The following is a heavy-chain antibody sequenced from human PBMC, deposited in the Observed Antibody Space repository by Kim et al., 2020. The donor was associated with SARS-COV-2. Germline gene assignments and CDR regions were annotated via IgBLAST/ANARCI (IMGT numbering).Heavy chain of an antibody. CDR2: ISYDGSNK. CDR3: ARDGRELLPDY. CDR1: GFTFSSYG. J-gene: IGHJ4*02. V-gene: IGHV3-33*05. D-gene: IGHD1-26*01. Sequence: GGSLRLSCAASGFTFSSYGMHWVRQAPGKGLEWVAVISYDGSNKYYADSVKGRFTISRDNSKNTLYLQMNSLRAEDTAVYYCARDGRELLPDYWGQGTLVTVST.